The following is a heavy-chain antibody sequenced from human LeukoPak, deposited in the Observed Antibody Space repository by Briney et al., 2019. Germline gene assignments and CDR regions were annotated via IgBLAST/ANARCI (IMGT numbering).Heavy chain of an antibody. CDR2: IKQDGSAK. D-gene: IGHD4-17*01. J-gene: IGHJ5*02. Sequence: GGSLRLSCAASEFTFSSYWMSWVRQAPGKGLEWVANIKQDGSAKYYVDSVKGRFTISRDNAKNSLYLQMNSLRAEDTAVYYCARYGSRFDPWGQGTLVTVSS. V-gene: IGHV3-7*01. CDR3: ARYGSRFDP. CDR1: EFTFSSYW.